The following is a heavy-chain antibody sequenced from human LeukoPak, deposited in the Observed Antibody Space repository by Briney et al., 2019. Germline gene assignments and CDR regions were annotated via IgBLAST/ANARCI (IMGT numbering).Heavy chain of an antibody. CDR3: PRELLMLTTLDY. CDR1: GFTFSSYW. D-gene: IGHD4-17*01. Sequence: GGSLRLSCAASGFTFSSYWMSWVRQAPGKGLEWVANIKQDGSEKYYVDSVKGRFTIYRDNAKNSLYLQMNSLRAEDTAVYCCPRELLMLTTLDYWGQGTLVTVSS. V-gene: IGHV3-7*03. J-gene: IGHJ4*02. CDR2: IKQDGSEK.